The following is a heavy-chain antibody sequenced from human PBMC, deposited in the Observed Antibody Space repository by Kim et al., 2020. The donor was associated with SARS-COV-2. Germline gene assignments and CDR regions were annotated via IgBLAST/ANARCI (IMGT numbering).Heavy chain of an antibody. Sequence: AASVKGRFTISRDDSKSIAYLQMNSLKTEDTAVYYCTSRFGELYYYYGVDVWGQGTTVTVSS. V-gene: IGHV3-49*02. D-gene: IGHD3-10*01. J-gene: IGHJ6*02. CDR3: TSRFGELYYYYGVDV.